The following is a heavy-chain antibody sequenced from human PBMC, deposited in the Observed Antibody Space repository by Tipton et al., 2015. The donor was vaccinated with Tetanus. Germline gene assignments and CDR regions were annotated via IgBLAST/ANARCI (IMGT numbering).Heavy chain of an antibody. CDR1: GGSISSYY. CDR2: IYTSGST. J-gene: IGHJ5*02. Sequence: TLSLTCTVSGGSISSYYWSWIRQPAGKGLEWIGHIYTSGSTNYNPSLKSRVTISVGTSKNQFSLKLRPVTAADTAVYYCATSGGGHCGAKCLINFFDPWGQGTLVTVSS. V-gene: IGHV4-4*07. D-gene: IGHD2-15*01. CDR3: ATSGGGHCGAKCLINFFDP.